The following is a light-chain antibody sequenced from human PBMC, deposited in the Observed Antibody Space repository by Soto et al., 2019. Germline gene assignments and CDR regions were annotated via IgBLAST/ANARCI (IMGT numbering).Light chain of an antibody. CDR2: HAS. CDR1: QSISNW. CDR3: QQYSTYPYI. V-gene: IGKV1-5*01. J-gene: IGKJ2*01. Sequence: DIQMTQSPSTLPASVGDRVTITCRASQSISNWLAWYQQKPGTAPKVLIYHASNLQSGVPSRFSGGGIGTEFSLSISSLQPDDFATYYCQQYSTYPYIFGQGTKVDI.